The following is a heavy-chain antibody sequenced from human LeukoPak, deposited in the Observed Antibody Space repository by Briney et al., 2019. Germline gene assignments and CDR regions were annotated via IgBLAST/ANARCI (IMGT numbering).Heavy chain of an antibody. D-gene: IGHD5-12*01. CDR3: ARINVDIVATIPYYFDY. CDR1: GGSISSYY. V-gene: IGHV4-59*08. J-gene: IGHJ4*02. CDR2: IYYSGST. Sequence: SETLSLTCTVSGGSISSYYWSWIRQPPGKGLEWIGYIYYSGSTNYNPSLKSRVTISVDTSKNQFSLKLSSVTAADTAVYYCARINVDIVATIPYYFDYWGQGTLVTVSS.